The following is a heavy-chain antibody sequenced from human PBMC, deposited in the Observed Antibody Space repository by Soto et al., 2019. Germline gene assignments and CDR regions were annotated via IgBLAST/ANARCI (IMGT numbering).Heavy chain of an antibody. J-gene: IGHJ4*02. CDR3: AAPGPRYYDFWSGYYWFDY. Sequence: GASVKVSCKASGYTFTSYGISWVRQAPGQGLEWMGWISAYNGNTNYAQKLQGRVTMTTDTSTSTAYMELRSLRSDDTAVYYCAAPGPRYYDFWSGYYWFDYWGQGTLVTVSS. CDR1: GYTFTSYG. D-gene: IGHD3-3*01. V-gene: IGHV1-18*01. CDR2: ISAYNGNT.